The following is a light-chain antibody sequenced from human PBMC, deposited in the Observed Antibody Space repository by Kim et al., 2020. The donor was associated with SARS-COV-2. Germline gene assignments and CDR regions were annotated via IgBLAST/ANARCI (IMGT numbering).Light chain of an antibody. V-gene: IGKV1-33*01. CDR1: KDINKY. J-gene: IGKJ5*01. CDR2: DAS. Sequence: ASVGDRVTITCQASKDINKYLNWYQQKPGKAPKLLIYDASNLETGVPSRFSGSGSGTDFTFTISGLQPEDIATYYCQQYDNVPITFGQGTRLEIK. CDR3: QQYDNVPIT.